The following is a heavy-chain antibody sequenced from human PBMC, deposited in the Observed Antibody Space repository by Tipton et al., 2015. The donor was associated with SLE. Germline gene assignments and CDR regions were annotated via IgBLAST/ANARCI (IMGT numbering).Heavy chain of an antibody. D-gene: IGHD1-7*01. J-gene: IGHJ4*02. V-gene: IGHV4-59*01. CDR1: GDSINSYY. CDR3: ARDKNYRYFDY. Sequence: TLSLTCTVSGDSINSYYWSWIRQPPGEGLEWIGYIYYREGTNYSPSLKSRVTISVDTSKNQFSLKLSSVTAADTAVYYCARDKNYRYFDYWGQGTLVTVSS. CDR2: IYYREGT.